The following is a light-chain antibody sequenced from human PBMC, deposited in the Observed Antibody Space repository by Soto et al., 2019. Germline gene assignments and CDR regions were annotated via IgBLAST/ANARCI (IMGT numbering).Light chain of an antibody. CDR3: QQYSDLPYT. J-gene: IGKJ2*01. V-gene: IGKV3-20*01. Sequence: EIVLTQSPGTLSLSPRERATLSCRASQRISSRNLAWYQQKPGQAPRLLIYGTSSRATGIPDRFSGSGSVTDCTLTINRLEPEDFAVYYCQQYSDLPYTFGQGTKLEVK. CDR1: QRISSRN. CDR2: GTS.